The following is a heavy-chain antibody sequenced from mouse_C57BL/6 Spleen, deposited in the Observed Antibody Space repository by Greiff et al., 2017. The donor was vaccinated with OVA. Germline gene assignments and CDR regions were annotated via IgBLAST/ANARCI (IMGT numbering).Heavy chain of an antibody. CDR1: GYTFTSYW. Sequence: VQLQPPGAELVMPGASVKLSCKASGYTFTSYWMHWVKQRPGQGLEWIGEIDPSDSYTNYNQKFKGKSTLTVDKSSSTAYMQLSSLTSEDSAVYYCAREKNGFYAMDYWGQGTSVTVSS. CDR3: AREKNGFYAMDY. CDR2: IDPSDSYT. J-gene: IGHJ4*01. V-gene: IGHV1-69*01.